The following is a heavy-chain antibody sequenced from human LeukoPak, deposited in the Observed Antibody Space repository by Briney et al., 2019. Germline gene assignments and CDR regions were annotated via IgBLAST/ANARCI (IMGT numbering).Heavy chain of an antibody. V-gene: IGHV1-69*06. CDR2: IIPIFGTA. CDR1: GGTFTSYA. CDR3: ARVHNPDAFDI. D-gene: IGHD1-14*01. Sequence: GASVKLSCKASGGTFTSYAISWVRQAPGQGLGWVGGIIPIFGTANYAQKFQGRVTITAAKSTSTAYMELSSLRSEDTAVYSCARVHNPDAFDIWGQGTMVTVSS. J-gene: IGHJ3*02.